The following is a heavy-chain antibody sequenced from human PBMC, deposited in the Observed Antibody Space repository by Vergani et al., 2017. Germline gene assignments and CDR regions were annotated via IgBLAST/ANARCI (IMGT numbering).Heavy chain of an antibody. J-gene: IGHJ4*02. CDR2: IYTSGST. Sequence: QLQLQESGSGLVKPSQTLSLTCTVSGGSISSGSYYWSWIRQPAGKGLEWIGRIYTSGSTNYNPSLKSRVTISVDTSKNQFYLKLSSVTAADTAVYYCARDRGGENDYWGQGTLVTVSS. CDR1: GGSISSGSYY. CDR3: ARDRGGENDY. V-gene: IGHV4-61*02. D-gene: IGHD3-10*01.